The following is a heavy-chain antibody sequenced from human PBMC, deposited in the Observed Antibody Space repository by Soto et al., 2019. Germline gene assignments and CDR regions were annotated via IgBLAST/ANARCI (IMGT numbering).Heavy chain of an antibody. D-gene: IGHD6-19*01. CDR2: ISGSGGST. J-gene: IGHJ5*02. Sequence: GGSLRLSCAASGFTFSSYAMSWVRQAPGKGLEWVSAISGSGGSTYYADSVKGRFTISRDNSKNTLYLQMNSLRAEDTAVYYCAKDARAYSSRERRWFDPWGQGTLVTVSS. CDR3: AKDARAYSSRERRWFDP. CDR1: GFTFSSYA. V-gene: IGHV3-23*01.